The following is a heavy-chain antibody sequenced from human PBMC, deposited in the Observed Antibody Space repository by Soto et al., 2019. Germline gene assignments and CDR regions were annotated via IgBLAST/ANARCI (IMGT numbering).Heavy chain of an antibody. J-gene: IGHJ5*02. Sequence: SETLSLTCTVSGGSISSGDYYWSWIRQPPGKGLEWIGYIYYSGSTYYNPSLKSRVTISVDTSKNQFSLKLSSVTAADTAVYYCASSIAAAKIDPWGQGTLVTVSS. CDR1: GGSISSGDYY. CDR2: IYYSGST. D-gene: IGHD6-13*01. V-gene: IGHV4-30-4*01. CDR3: ASSIAAAKIDP.